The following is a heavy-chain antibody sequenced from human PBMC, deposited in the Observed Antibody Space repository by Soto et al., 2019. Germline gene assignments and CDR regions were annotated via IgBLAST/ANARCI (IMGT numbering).Heavy chain of an antibody. CDR1: GFTFSDYY. D-gene: IGHD6-13*01. Sequence: QVQLVESGGGLVKPGGSLRLSCAASGFTFSDYYMSWIRQAPGKGLEWVSYISSSSGYINYADSVKGRFTISRDNAKNSLYLQMNRLRAEDTAVYYCAREVPGSSSWYVDSWGQVTLVTVAS. CDR3: AREVPGSSSWYVDS. V-gene: IGHV3-11*05. CDR2: ISSSSGYI. J-gene: IGHJ4*02.